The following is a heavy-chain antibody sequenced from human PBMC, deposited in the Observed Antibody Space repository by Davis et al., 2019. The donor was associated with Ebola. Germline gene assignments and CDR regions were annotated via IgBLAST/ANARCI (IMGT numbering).Heavy chain of an antibody. CDR1: GFTFSSYA. D-gene: IGHD2-15*01. J-gene: IGHJ6*03. CDR3: AKSFGSGGSWNGYYYYMDV. CDR2: ISGSGGST. V-gene: IGHV3-23*01. Sequence: GESLKISCAASGFTFSSYAMSWVRQAPGKGLEWVSAISGSGGSTYYADSVKGRSTISRDNSKNTLYLQMNSLRAEDTAVYYCAKSFGSGGSWNGYYYYMDVWGKGTTVTVSS.